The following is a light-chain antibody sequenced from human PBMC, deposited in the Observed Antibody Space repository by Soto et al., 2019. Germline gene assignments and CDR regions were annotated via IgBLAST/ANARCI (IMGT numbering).Light chain of an antibody. J-gene: IGKJ1*01. CDR3: QHYGTTPWT. CDR1: QSVCSRC. CDR2: GAS. V-gene: IGKV3-20*01. Sequence: ETVLTQSPGTLSLSPGEMVTLSCRASQSVCSRCLAWYQQRPGQSPRLLIYGASSRATGIPDRFSGSGSGTDFTLTISRLEPEDFAVYYCQHYGTTPWTFGQGTK.